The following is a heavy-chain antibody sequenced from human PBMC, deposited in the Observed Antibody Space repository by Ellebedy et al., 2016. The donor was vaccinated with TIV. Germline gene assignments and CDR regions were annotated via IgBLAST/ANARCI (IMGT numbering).Heavy chain of an antibody. Sequence: GESLKISCGASGFTFSSVWMAWVRQAPGKGLEWVANIKPDGSEKYYVDSVKGRFTISRDNAKNSLYLQMPSLGAEDTAVYYCAGGFGTDYWGQGTLVTVSS. CDR3: AGGFGTDY. D-gene: IGHD3-3*01. CDR2: IKPDGSEK. V-gene: IGHV3-7*01. J-gene: IGHJ4*02. CDR1: GFTFSSVW.